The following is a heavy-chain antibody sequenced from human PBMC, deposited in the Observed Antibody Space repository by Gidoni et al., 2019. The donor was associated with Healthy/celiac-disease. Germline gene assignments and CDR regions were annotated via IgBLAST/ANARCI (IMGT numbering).Heavy chain of an antibody. CDR2: ISGSGGST. D-gene: IGHD2-15*01. J-gene: IGHJ4*02. CDR1: GFTVSSDA. Sequence: EVQLLESGGGLVQPGGSLRLYCAASGFTVSSDARSWVRQAPGKGMEWVASISGSGGSTYYAASVKGRFTISRDNSKNTLYLQMNSLRAEDTAVYYCAKGAPRSHRSASEAAADTDYWGQGTLVTVSS. CDR3: AKGAPRSHRSASEAAADTDY. V-gene: IGHV3-23*01.